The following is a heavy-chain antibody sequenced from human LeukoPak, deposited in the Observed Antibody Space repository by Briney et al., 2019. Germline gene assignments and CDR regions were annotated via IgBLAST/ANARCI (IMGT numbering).Heavy chain of an antibody. CDR2: ISAYNGNT. J-gene: IGHJ5*02. Sequence: ASVKVSCKASGYTFTSYGISWVRQAPGQGLEWMGWISAYNGNTNYAQKLQGRVTMTTDTSTSTAYMELRSLRSDDTAVYYCARIRALGYSSSWYGLPRGWFDPWGQGTLVTVSS. V-gene: IGHV1-18*01. D-gene: IGHD6-13*01. CDR3: ARIRALGYSSSWYGLPRGWFDP. CDR1: GYTFTSYG.